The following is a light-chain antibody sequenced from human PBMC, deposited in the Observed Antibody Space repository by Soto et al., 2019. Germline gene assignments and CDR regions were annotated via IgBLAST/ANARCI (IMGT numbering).Light chain of an antibody. Sequence: QSVLTQPPSVSGAPGQRVTISCTGSSSNIGAGYDVHWYQQVPGTAPKLLIYGNINRPSGVPDRFSGSKSGTSASLAITGLQADDETDYYCQSYDSSLTVVFGGGTKITFL. J-gene: IGLJ2*01. CDR2: GNI. CDR3: QSYDSSLTVV. CDR1: SSNIGAGYD. V-gene: IGLV1-40*01.